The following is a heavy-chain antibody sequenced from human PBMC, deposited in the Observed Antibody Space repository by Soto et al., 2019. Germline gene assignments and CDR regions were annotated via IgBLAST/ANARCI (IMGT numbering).Heavy chain of an antibody. CDR3: ARIRSSGWYVSYFDY. CDR1: GFSLSTSGMC. D-gene: IGHD6-19*01. CDR2: IDWDDDK. V-gene: IGHV2-70*01. Sequence: VSGPTLVNPTQTLTLTCTFSGFSLSTSGMCVSWIRQPPGKALEWLALIDWDDDKYYSTSLKTRLTISKDASKNQVVLTMTNMDPVDTATYYCARIRSSGWYVSYFDYWGQGTLVTVSS. J-gene: IGHJ4*02.